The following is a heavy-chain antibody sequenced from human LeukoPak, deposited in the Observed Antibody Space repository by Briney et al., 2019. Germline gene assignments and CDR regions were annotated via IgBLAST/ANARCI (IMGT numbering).Heavy chain of an antibody. CDR3: ASGGDADSRYFKY. V-gene: IGHV3-30-3*01. Sequence: GGSLRLSCAASGFTFSSYAMHWVRQAPGKGLEWVTVVSYDGSNKNYADSVKGRITISRDNSKNTLYLQMNSLRAEDTAVYYCASGGDADSRYFKYWGQGTLVTVSS. CDR2: VSYDGSNK. CDR1: GFTFSSYA. D-gene: IGHD3-22*01. J-gene: IGHJ1*01.